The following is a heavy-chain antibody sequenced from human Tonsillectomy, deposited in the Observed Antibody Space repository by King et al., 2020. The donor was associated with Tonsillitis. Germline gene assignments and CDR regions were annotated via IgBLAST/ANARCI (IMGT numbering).Heavy chain of an antibody. CDR1: DLTFSTYW. Sequence: VQLVESGGGLVQPGGSLRLSCAASDLTFSTYWMSWIRQAPGKGLEWVANIKHDGSDTTYVDSVKGRFTVSSDNAKNSLYLEMNRLRAEDTALYYCARNPAWGALDSWGQGALVTVSS. V-gene: IGHV3-7*01. CDR2: IKHDGSDT. CDR3: ARNPAWGALDS. J-gene: IGHJ4*02. D-gene: IGHD7-27*01.